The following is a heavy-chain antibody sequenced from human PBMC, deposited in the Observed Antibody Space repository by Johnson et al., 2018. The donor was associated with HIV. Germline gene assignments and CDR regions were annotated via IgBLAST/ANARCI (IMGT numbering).Heavy chain of an antibody. J-gene: IGHJ3*02. CDR3: ARRYCSGGRCLNPKDAFDI. Sequence: VQLVESGGGVVQPGRSLRLSCAASGFTFSSYAMHWVRQAPGKGLEWVAVISYDGSNKYYADSVKGRFTISSDNSKNTLYLQMNSLRADDTAVYYCARRYCSGGRCLNPKDAFDIWGQGTMVTVSS. V-gene: IGHV3-30*14. CDR1: GFTFSSYA. CDR2: ISYDGSNK. D-gene: IGHD2-15*01.